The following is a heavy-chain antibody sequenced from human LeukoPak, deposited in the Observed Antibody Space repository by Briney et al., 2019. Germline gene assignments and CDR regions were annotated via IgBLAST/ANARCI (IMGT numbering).Heavy chain of an antibody. V-gene: IGHV3-64*01. D-gene: IGHD3-22*01. CDR3: ATYYYDSGGFHFHH. CDR2: ISSNGGRT. CDR1: GFTFRSYG. Sequence: GGVLRLSCAASGFTFRSYGMHWVRQAPGKGLEYVSAISSNGGRTYYANSVKGRFTISRDNSRNTLYLQMGSLRAEDMAVYYCATYYYDSGGFHFHHWGQGTLVTVSS. J-gene: IGHJ1*01.